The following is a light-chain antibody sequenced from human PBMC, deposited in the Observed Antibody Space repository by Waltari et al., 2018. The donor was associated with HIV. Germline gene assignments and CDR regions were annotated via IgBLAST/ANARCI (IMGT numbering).Light chain of an antibody. V-gene: IGLV1-44*01. CDR3: AAWDDSLNGYV. Sequence: QSVLTQPPSASGTPGQRVNISCSGSNSTIGSNTVNWYQQVPGMAPKLLIHSNNQRPSGVPDRVSGSKSGTSASLAISGLQSEDEADYYWAAWDDSLNGYVFGTGTKVTVL. CDR1: NSTIGSNT. J-gene: IGLJ1*01. CDR2: SNN.